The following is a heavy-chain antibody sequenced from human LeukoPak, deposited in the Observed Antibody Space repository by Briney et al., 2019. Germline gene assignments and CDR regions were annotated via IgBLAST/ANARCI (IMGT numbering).Heavy chain of an antibody. CDR1: GYTFTSYD. CDR3: ASFRVFEHDYSNSQDAGYYYYHGMDV. V-gene: IGHV1-8*01. D-gene: IGHD4-11*01. CDR2: MNPNSGNT. J-gene: IGHJ6*02. Sequence: ASVKVSCKASGYTFTSYDINWMRQATGQGLEWMGWMNPNSGNTGYAQKFQGRVTMTRNTSISTAYMELSSLRSEDTAVYYCASFRVFEHDYSNSQDAGYYYYHGMDVWGQGTTVTVSS.